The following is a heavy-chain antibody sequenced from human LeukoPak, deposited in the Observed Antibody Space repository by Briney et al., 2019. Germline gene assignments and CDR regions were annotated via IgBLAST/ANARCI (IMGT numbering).Heavy chain of an antibody. V-gene: IGHV3-21*06. CDR2: ISSSSSYI. CDR1: GFTFSSYT. Sequence: GGSLRLSCAASGFTFSSYTMNWVRQAPGKGLEWVSSISSSSSYIYYADSAKGRFTISRDNAKNSLYLQMNSLRAEDTAVYYCARDTYDILTGYYKWAFDIWGQGTMVTVSS. D-gene: IGHD3-9*01. CDR3: ARDTYDILTGYYKWAFDI. J-gene: IGHJ3*02.